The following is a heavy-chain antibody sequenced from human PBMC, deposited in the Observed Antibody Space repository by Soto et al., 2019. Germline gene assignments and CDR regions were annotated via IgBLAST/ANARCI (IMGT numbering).Heavy chain of an antibody. D-gene: IGHD1-26*01. CDR2: IYSGGAT. V-gene: IGHV3-66*01. J-gene: IGHJ2*01. CDR1: GFTVTSNS. Sequence: PGRSLTLSCAASGFTVTSNSMTSVRQAPGEGLECVSVIYSGGATSYADSVKGRFTISRDNSRNTLYLQMNSLRADDTAVHYCVKNRGAGSLSNWSFGSWGRGSLVTVSS. CDR3: VKNRGAGSLSNWSFGS.